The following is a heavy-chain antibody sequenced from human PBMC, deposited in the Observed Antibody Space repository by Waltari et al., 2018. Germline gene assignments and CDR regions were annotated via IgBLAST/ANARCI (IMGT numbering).Heavy chain of an antibody. J-gene: IGHJ4*02. Sequence: QLQLQESGPGLVKPSETLSLTCTVSGGSISSSSYYWGWIRQPPGKGLGWIGSIYYSGSTYYNPSLKSRVTISVDTSKNQFSLKLSSVTAADTAVYYCARHRFWSGYYVDYWGQGTLVTVSS. CDR3: ARHRFWSGYYVDY. CDR2: IYYSGST. CDR1: GGSISSSSYY. D-gene: IGHD3-3*01. V-gene: IGHV4-39*01.